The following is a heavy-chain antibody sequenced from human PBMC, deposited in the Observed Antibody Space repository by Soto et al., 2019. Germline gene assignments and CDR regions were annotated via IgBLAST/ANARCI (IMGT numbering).Heavy chain of an antibody. CDR3: AIVPGEIYYGMDV. CDR1: GFTFSDYY. V-gene: IGHV3-11*01. Sequence: GGSLRLSCAASGFTFSDYYMSWIRQAPGKGLEWVSYISSSGSTIYYADSVKGRFTISRDNAKNSLYLQMNSLSAEDTAGYYRAIVPGEIYYGMDVWGQGTTVTVSS. CDR2: ISSSGSTI. J-gene: IGHJ6*02. D-gene: IGHD7-27*01.